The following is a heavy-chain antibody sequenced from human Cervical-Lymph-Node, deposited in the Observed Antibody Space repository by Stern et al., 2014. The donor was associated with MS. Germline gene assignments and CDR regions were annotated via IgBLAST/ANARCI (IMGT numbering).Heavy chain of an antibody. CDR1: GGSISSRY. J-gene: IGHJ4*02. V-gene: IGHV4-59*08. Sequence: VQLLESGPGLVKPSETLSLTCAVSGGSISSRYWGWIRQPPGKGLEWIGLISHSGDTKYKPSLKSRVTISLDTSKNQFSPKVTSVTAADTAVYYCARLSTAVDFWGQGTLVTVSS. CDR3: ARLSTAVDF. CDR2: ISHSGDT.